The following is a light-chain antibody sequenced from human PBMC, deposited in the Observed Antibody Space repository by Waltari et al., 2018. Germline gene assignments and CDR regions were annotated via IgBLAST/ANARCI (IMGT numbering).Light chain of an antibody. J-gene: IGLJ3*02. Sequence: QSALTQPPSASGSPGQSVTISCTGSSSDVGNYNYVSWYQQHPGKAPKLMIYEVTKRPSGVPVLFLGSKSGNTASLTVSGLQAEDEADYYCSSYAGSNNLMFGGGTKVTVL. CDR3: SSYAGSNNLM. V-gene: IGLV2-8*01. CDR1: SSDVGNYNY. CDR2: EVT.